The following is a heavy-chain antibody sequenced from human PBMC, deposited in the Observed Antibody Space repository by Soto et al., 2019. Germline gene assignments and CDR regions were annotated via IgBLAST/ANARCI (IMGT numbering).Heavy chain of an antibody. CDR2: IIPIFGTA. CDR3: ARDPGWYCSGGSCYSTTLAYYGMDV. CDR1: GGTFSSYA. Sequence: SXKVSCKASGGTFSSYAISWVRQAPGQGLEWMGGIIPIFGTANYAQKFQGRVTMTADESTSTAYMELSSLRSEDTAVYYCARDPGWYCSGGSCYSTTLAYYGMDVWGQGTTVTVSS. V-gene: IGHV1-69*13. J-gene: IGHJ6*02. D-gene: IGHD2-15*01.